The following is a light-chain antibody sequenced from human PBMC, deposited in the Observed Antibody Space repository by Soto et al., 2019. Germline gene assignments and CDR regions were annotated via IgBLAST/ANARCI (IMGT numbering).Light chain of an antibody. J-gene: IGKJ1*01. CDR1: QSVSSSY. CDR3: QQYGSSPRT. V-gene: IGKV3-20*01. CDR2: DAS. Sequence: DIGLTQSQGTLSLSPGERATLSCRASQSVSSSYLAWYQQKPGQAPRLLIYDASTRATGIPDRFSGSGSGTDFTFTISRLEPEDFAVYYCQQYGSSPRTFGQGTKVDI.